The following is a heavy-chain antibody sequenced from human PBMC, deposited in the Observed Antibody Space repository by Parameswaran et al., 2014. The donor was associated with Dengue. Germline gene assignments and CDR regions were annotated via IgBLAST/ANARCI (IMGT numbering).Heavy chain of an antibody. Sequence: WIRQPPGKGLEWIGYIYYSGSTYYNPSLKSRVTISVDTSKNQFSLKVNSVTAADTAVYYCATRVPSSTWYGVFDFWGQGSQVTVS. V-gene: IGHV4-31*02. J-gene: IGHJ4*02. CDR2: IYYSGST. D-gene: IGHD6-13*01. CDR3: ATRVPSSTWYGVFDF.